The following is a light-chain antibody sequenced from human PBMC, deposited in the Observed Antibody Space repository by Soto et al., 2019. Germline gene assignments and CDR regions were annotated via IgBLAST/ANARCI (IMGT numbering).Light chain of an antibody. CDR1: QSVTSSY. CDR2: GAS. V-gene: IGKV3-20*01. J-gene: IGKJ5*01. Sequence: EIVLTQSPGTLSLSSGERATLSCRASQSVTSSYLAWYQQRPGQAPRLLIYGASNRATGIPDRFSGSGSGTDFTLTISRLEPEDFVVYYCQHYGSSTTFGQGTRREIK. CDR3: QHYGSSTT.